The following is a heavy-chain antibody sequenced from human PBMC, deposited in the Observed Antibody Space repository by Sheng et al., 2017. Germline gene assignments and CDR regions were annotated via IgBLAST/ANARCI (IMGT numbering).Heavy chain of an antibody. CDR1: GLSFSSSW. Sequence: EVQLVESGGGLVQPGGSLRLSCAASGLSFSSSWMHWVRQAPGKGLVWVSHINSDGSTTTYVDSVKDRFTISRDNAKNTVYLQMTSLRADDTAVYYCVRDWAFSGYDWGQGTLVSVSS. J-gene: IGHJ4*02. V-gene: IGHV3-74*01. CDR3: VRDWAFSGYD. CDR2: INSDGSTT. D-gene: IGHD5-12*01.